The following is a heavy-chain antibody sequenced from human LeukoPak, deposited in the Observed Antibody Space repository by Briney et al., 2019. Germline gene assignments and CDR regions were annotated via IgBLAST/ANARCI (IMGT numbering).Heavy chain of an antibody. V-gene: IGHV3-30-3*01. Sequence: GRSLRLSCAASGFTFSSYAMHWVRQAPAKGLEWVAVISYDGSNKYYADSVKGRFTISRDNSKNTLYLQMNSLRAEDTAVYYCARGPRMEGLDYWGQGTLVTVSS. CDR2: ISYDGSNK. J-gene: IGHJ4*02. CDR1: GFTFSSYA. D-gene: IGHD3-3*01. CDR3: ARGPRMEGLDY.